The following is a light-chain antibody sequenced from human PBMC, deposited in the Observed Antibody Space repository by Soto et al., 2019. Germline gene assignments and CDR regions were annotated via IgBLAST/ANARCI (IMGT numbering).Light chain of an antibody. CDR2: LNN. Sequence: QAVVTQPPSMSGAPGQRVTISCTESSSNIGAGYDVHWYQQLPGTPPKLLIYLNNDRPSGVPDRFSGSKSGTSASLAITGLRADDEAVYYCQSSDNSLPGLVIFGGGTKLTVL. CDR1: SSNIGAGYD. CDR3: QSSDNSLPGLVI. V-gene: IGLV1-40*01. J-gene: IGLJ2*01.